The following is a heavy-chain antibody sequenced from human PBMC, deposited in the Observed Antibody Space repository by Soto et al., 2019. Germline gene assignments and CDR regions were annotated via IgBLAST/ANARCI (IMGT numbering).Heavy chain of an antibody. Sequence: AGGSLRLSCTASGFTFGDYAISWFRQAPGKGLEGVGFIRSKAYGGTTEYAASVKGRFTISRDDSKSIAYLQMNSLKTEDTAVYYCTRFLEWVSPLYYYYGMDVWGQGTTVTVSS. D-gene: IGHD3-3*01. CDR2: IRSKAYGGTT. CDR3: TRFLEWVSPLYYYYGMDV. V-gene: IGHV3-49*03. J-gene: IGHJ6*02. CDR1: GFTFGDYA.